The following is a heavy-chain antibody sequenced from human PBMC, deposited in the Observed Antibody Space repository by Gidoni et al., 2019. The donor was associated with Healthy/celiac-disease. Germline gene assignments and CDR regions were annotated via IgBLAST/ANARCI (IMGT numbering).Heavy chain of an antibody. J-gene: IGHJ4*02. CDR1: GGTFSSYA. V-gene: IGHV1-69*12. CDR2: IIPIFGTA. CDR3: ARGYYDSSGYHYYFDY. Sequence: QVQLVQSGAEVKKPGSSVKVSCKASGGTFSSYAISWVRQAPGQGFEWMGGIIPIFGTANYAQKFQGRVTITADESTSTAYMELSSLRSEDTAVYYCARGYYDSSGYHYYFDYWGQGTLVTVSS. D-gene: IGHD3-22*01.